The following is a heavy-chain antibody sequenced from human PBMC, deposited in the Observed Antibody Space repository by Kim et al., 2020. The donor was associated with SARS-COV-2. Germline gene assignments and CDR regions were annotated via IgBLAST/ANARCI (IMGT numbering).Heavy chain of an antibody. CDR2: IYHSGST. V-gene: IGHV4-4*02. CDR1: GGSISSSNW. CDR3: ARGLDCSSTSCYSTGFGLDY. Sequence: SETLSLTCAVSGGSISSSNWWSWVRQPPGKGLEWIGEIYHSGSTNYNPSLKSRVTITVDKSKNQFSLKRSSVTAADTAVYYCARGLDCSSTSCYSTGFGLDYWGQETLVSVSS. J-gene: IGHJ4*02. D-gene: IGHD2-2*01.